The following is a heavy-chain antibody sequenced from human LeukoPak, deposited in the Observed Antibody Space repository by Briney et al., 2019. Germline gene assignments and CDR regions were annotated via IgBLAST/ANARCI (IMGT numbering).Heavy chain of an antibody. Sequence: ASVKVSCKASGYTFTSYGISWVRRAPGQGLEWMGWISAYNGNTNYAQKLQGRVTMTTDTSTSTAYMELRSLRSDGTAVYYCARVRFFSDPLGIWGQGTMVTVSS. V-gene: IGHV1-18*01. CDR3: ARVRFFSDPLGI. J-gene: IGHJ3*02. D-gene: IGHD2/OR15-2a*01. CDR2: ISAYNGNT. CDR1: GYTFTSYG.